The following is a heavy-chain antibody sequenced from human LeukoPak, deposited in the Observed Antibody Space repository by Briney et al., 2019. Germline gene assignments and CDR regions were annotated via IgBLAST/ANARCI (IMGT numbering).Heavy chain of an antibody. CDR2: ISSSDPGT. Sequence: GGSLRLSCAASGFTLSSYAMSWDRQVPGKGLEWVSAISSSDPGTYHAASVRGRFTISRDNSKNTLYLQMNSLRAEDAAVYYCAPNEPVFDYWGQGTLVTVSS. J-gene: IGHJ4*02. V-gene: IGHV3-23*01. D-gene: IGHD1-1*01. CDR1: GFTLSSYA. CDR3: APNEPVFDY.